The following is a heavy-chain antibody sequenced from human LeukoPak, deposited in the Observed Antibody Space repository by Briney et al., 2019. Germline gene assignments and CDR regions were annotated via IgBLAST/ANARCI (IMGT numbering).Heavy chain of an antibody. CDR1: GFTFSRYW. V-gene: IGHV3-7*03. CDR2: IKQDGSVT. J-gene: IGHJ1*01. Sequence: GSLGLSFATSGFTFSRYWMSWVRQAPGKGLECVATIKQDGSVTYYVDSVRGRFTISRDNAKNSLYLQMNSLRTEDTAVYYCARDPWADSSGFPLHHWGQGTLVTVSS. D-gene: IGHD3-22*01. CDR3: ARDPWADSSGFPLHH.